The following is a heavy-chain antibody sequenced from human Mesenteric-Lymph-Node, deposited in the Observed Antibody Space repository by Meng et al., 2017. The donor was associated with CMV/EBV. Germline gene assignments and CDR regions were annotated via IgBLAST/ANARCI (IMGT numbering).Heavy chain of an antibody. V-gene: IGHV3-23*01. CDR3: AKGWFGELLKPFDY. D-gene: IGHD3-10*01. CDR2: ISGSGGST. Sequence: SEPTFNEYAMNWVRQAQGKGLEWVSAISGSGGSTYYADSVKGRFTISRDNSKNTLYLQMNSLRAEDTAVYYCAKGWFGELLKPFDYWGQGTLVTVSS. CDR1: EPTFNEYA. J-gene: IGHJ4*02.